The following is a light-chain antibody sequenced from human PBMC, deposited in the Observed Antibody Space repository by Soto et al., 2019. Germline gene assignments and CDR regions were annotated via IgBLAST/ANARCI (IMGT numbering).Light chain of an antibody. J-gene: IGKJ1*01. CDR1: QSVSNNY. CDR2: GAS. CDR3: QQRSNWPPWT. Sequence: EIVLTQSPGTLSLSPGERATLSCRASQSVSNNYLAWYQQKPGQAPRLLIYGASNRATGIPDRFSGSGSGTDFTLTISRLEPEDFAVYYCQQRSNWPPWTFGQGTKVDIK. V-gene: IGKV3D-20*02.